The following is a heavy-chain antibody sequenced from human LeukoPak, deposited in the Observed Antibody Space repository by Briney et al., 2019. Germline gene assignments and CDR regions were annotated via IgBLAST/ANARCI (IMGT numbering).Heavy chain of an antibody. Sequence: GGSLRLSCAASGLSFSTYEMNWVRQAPGKGLEWVAYISSSGSTIHYSDSVKGRFTISRDNAENSLYLQMNTLRAEDTATYYCARDLRGNGGVYFDCWGQGTLVTVSS. J-gene: IGHJ4*02. V-gene: IGHV3-48*03. D-gene: IGHD4-23*01. CDR1: GLSFSTYE. CDR3: ARDLRGNGGVYFDC. CDR2: ISSSGSTI.